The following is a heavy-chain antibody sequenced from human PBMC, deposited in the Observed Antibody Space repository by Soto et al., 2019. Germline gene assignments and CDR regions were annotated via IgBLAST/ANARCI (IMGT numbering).Heavy chain of an antibody. CDR2: ISAYNGNT. Sequence: QVPLVQSGAEVKKPGASVKVSCKASGYTFTSYGISWVRQAPGQGLEWMGWISAYNGNTNYAQKLQGRVTMTTDTPKSTAYMELRSLSSDDTAVYYCARFGYCSGGSCYPSPRGDYWGEGTLVTFAS. D-gene: IGHD2-15*01. CDR1: GYTFTSYG. V-gene: IGHV1-18*01. J-gene: IGHJ4*02. CDR3: ARFGYCSGGSCYPSPRGDY.